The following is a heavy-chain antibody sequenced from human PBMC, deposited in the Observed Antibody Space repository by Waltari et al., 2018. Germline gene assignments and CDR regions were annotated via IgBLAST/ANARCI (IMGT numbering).Heavy chain of an antibody. CDR3: ARAYSNYDFFQYMDV. J-gene: IGHJ6*03. CDR1: GSNFNSFA. CDR2: VSYDGSRQ. V-gene: IGHV3-30*04. Sequence: QVQLVESGGGVVQPGRSLRLSCAASGSNFNSFAMHWVRRAPGKGLEWVAVVSYDGSRQYYADSVKGRFTISRDNFRNTLFLQMNGLTTEDTVVYYCARAYSNYDFFQYMDVWGRGTTVTVSS. D-gene: IGHD4-4*01.